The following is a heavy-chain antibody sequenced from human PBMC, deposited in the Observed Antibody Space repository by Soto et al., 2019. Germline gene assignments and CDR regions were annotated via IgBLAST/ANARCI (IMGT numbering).Heavy chain of an antibody. D-gene: IGHD5-12*01. CDR3: ARGGMWLRGRWFDP. CDR2: IYTTGST. Sequence: QVQLQVSGPGLVKPSETLSLTCTVSGGSISSYYWTWIRQPAGKGLEWIGRIYTTGSTNYNPSLKSRVTMSVDTSKNQFSLKLSSVTAADTAVYYCARGGMWLRGRWFDPWGQGTLVTVSS. CDR1: GGSISSYY. V-gene: IGHV4-4*07. J-gene: IGHJ5*02.